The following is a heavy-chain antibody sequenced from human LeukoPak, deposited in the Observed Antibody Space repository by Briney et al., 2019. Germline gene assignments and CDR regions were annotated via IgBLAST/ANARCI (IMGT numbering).Heavy chain of an antibody. V-gene: IGHV3-30*03. CDR2: ISYDGSNK. Sequence: GGSLRLSCAASGFTFSSYGMHWVRQAPGKGLEWVAVISYDGSNKYYADSVKGRFTISRDNSKNTLYLEMNSLSVEDTATYYCIRDFRSADLWGQGTLVTVTS. CDR1: GFTFSSYG. CDR3: IRDFRSADL. J-gene: IGHJ5*02.